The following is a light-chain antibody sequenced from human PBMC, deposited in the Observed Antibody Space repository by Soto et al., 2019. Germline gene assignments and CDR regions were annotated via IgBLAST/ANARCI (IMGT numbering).Light chain of an antibody. Sequence: QLVLTQSPPASASLGASVKFFCTLSSGHSSYAIAWHQQQPEKGPRYLMKINSDGSHSKGDGIPDRFSGSSSGAERYLTISSLQSEDEADYYCQTWGTGIRVFGTGTKLTVL. CDR2: INSDGSH. J-gene: IGLJ1*01. CDR3: QTWGTGIRV. V-gene: IGLV4-69*01. CDR1: SGHSSYA.